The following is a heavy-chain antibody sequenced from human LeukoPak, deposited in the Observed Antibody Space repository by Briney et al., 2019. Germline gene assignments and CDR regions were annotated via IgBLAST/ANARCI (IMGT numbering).Heavy chain of an antibody. J-gene: IGHJ6*02. CDR3: AKLMAGDSSSWFGDYYYYYGMDV. Sequence: GGSLRLSCAASGFTFSSYAMSWVRQAPGKGLEWVSAISGSGGSTYYADSVKGRFTISRDNSKNTLYLQMNSLRAEDTAVYYFAKLMAGDSSSWFGDYYYYYGMDVWGQGTTVTVSS. CDR2: ISGSGGST. D-gene: IGHD6-13*01. V-gene: IGHV3-23*01. CDR1: GFTFSSYA.